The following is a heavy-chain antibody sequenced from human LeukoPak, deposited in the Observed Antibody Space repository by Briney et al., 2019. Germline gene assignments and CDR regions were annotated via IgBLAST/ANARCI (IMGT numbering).Heavy chain of an antibody. D-gene: IGHD6-13*01. J-gene: IGHJ4*02. CDR2: MSGSGGST. V-gene: IGHV3-23*01. Sequence: PGGSLRLSCAASGFTFSNYAMSWVRQAPGKGLEWVSAMSGSGGSTYYADSVEGRFTISRDYSKNTLYLQMNSLRAEDTAVYYCATHLNSWYSPFDYWGQGTLVTVSS. CDR3: ATHLNSWYSPFDY. CDR1: GFTFSNYA.